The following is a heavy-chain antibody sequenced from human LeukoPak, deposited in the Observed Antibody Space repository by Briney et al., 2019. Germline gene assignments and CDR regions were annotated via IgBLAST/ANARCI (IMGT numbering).Heavy chain of an antibody. CDR3: AKDLLQYFSDSSGPASEI. J-gene: IGHJ3*02. CDR1: GFTFSSYA. Sequence: PGGSLRLSCAASGFTFSSYAMSWVRQAPGKGLEWVSAISGSGGGTYYADSVKGRFTISRDNSKNTLYLQMNSLRAEDTAVYYCAKDLLQYFSDSSGPASEIWGQGTMVTVSS. D-gene: IGHD3-22*01. CDR2: ISGSGGGT. V-gene: IGHV3-23*01.